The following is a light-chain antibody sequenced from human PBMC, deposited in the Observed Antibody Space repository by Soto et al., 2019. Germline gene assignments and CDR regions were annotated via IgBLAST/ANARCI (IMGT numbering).Light chain of an antibody. CDR1: QSVSSSY. CDR3: QQYERWPPWT. V-gene: IGKV3-20*01. Sequence: EIMLKHSPGTLALSPCEGAALSRSAIQSVSSSYLAWYQQKPGQAPRLLIYGASSRATGIPDRFSGSGSGTDFTLTISRLEPEDFAIYHCQQYERWPPWTFGQGTKVDIK. CDR2: GAS. J-gene: IGKJ1*01.